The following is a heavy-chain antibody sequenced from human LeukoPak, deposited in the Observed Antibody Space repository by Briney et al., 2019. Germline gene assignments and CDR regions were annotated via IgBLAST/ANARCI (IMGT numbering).Heavy chain of an antibody. CDR3: ASDPSSSDNFFDF. Sequence: ASVKVSCKASGFIFSDYYIHWVRQAPGQGLDYMGHINLNSGGTFYVQKFQGRVTMTRDTSISTAYMDLSRLTSDDTAVYFCASDPSSSDNFFDFWGQGTLVTVSS. J-gene: IGHJ4*02. CDR2: INLNSGGT. V-gene: IGHV1-2*06. CDR1: GFIFSDYY. D-gene: IGHD6-6*01.